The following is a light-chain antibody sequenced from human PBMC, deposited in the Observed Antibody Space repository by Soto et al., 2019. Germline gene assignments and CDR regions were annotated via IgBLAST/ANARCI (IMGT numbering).Light chain of an antibody. Sequence: QSALTQPASVSGSPGQSITISCTGTSSDVGSYDLVSWYQQHPGEVPKLLIYEVTERPSGVSIRFSGSKSDYTASLTISGLQAEDEADYYCSSYAGRGVGVFGGGTKLTVL. CDR2: EVT. V-gene: IGLV2-23*02. J-gene: IGLJ2*01. CDR3: SSYAGRGVGV. CDR1: SSDVGSYDL.